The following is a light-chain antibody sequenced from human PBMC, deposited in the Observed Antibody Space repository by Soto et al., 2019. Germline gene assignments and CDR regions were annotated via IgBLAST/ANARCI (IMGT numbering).Light chain of an antibody. CDR3: SSYASTSPLVV. CDR2: DVS. Sequence: QSVLTQPASVSGSPGQSITISCTGTSSDVGTYNYVSWYQQHPGKAPKLIIYDVSTRPSGLSNRFSGSKSGNTASLTISGLQADDQADYFCSSYASTSPLVVFGGGTKLTLL. V-gene: IGLV2-14*01. CDR1: SSDVGTYNY. J-gene: IGLJ2*01.